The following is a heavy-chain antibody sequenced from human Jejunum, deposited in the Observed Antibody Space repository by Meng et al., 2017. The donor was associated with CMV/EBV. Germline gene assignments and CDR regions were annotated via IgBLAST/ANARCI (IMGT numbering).Heavy chain of an antibody. Sequence: TDSFLHWVRQAPGQGLEWVGLINVNSGETSSAQSLQGRVTMTRDTSISTVYMDLSRLRSDDTALYYCVREGYFCSSSSCYKSFDYWGQGTLVTVSS. CDR2: INVNSGET. D-gene: IGHD2-2*02. CDR1: TDSF. CDR3: VREGYFCSSSSCYKSFDY. V-gene: IGHV1-2*02. J-gene: IGHJ4*02.